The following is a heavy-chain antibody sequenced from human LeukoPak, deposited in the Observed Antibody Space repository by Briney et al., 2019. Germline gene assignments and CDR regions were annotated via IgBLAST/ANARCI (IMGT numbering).Heavy chain of an antibody. CDR1: GGTFSSYA. CDR2: IIPIFGTA. Sequence: SVKVSCKASGGTFSSYAISWVRQAPGQGLEWMGGIIPIFGTANYAQKFQGRFTITADESTSTAYMELSSLRSEDTAVYYCARMGRVLHGVYYYYYYMDVWGKGTTVTVSS. V-gene: IGHV1-69*13. D-gene: IGHD3-10*01. J-gene: IGHJ6*03. CDR3: ARMGRVLHGVYYYYYYMDV.